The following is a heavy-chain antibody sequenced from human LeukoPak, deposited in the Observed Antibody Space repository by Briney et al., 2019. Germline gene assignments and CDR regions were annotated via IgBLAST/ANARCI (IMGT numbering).Heavy chain of an antibody. Sequence: GRSLRLSCAASGFTFSSYGMHWVRQAPGKGLEWVAVISYDGSNKYYGDSEKGRFTISRDNSKNKLYLQMNSLRAEDTAVYYCARDQMGYYGMDVWGQGTTVTVSS. CDR1: GFTFSSYG. CDR2: ISYDGSNK. CDR3: ARDQMGYYGMDV. V-gene: IGHV3-30*03. J-gene: IGHJ6*02. D-gene: IGHD5-24*01.